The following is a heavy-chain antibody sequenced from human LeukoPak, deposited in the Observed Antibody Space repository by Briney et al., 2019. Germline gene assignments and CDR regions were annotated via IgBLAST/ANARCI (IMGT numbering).Heavy chain of an antibody. Sequence: SETLSLTCAVSGYSISSGYYWGWIRQPPGKGLEWIGSIYHSGSTYYNPSLKSRVTISVDTSKNQFSLKLSSVTAADTAVYYCARRRLSGSYLYYFDYWGQGTLVTVSS. V-gene: IGHV4-38-2*01. J-gene: IGHJ4*02. CDR1: GYSISSGYY. CDR3: ARRRLSGSYLYYFDY. CDR2: IYHSGST. D-gene: IGHD1-26*01.